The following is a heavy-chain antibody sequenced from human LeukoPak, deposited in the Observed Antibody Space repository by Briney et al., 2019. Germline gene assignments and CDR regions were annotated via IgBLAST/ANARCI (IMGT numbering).Heavy chain of an antibody. CDR2: VSYDETNK. J-gene: IGHJ4*02. CDR1: GFTFSNYG. Sequence: LGGSLRLSCVASGFTFSNYGMHWVRQAPGKGLEWVAVVSYDETNKYYTESVKGRFTISRDQSKNTLYLQMNSLRVEDTAVYYCTQDVSNGYRSVNFDYWGQGILVTVSS. V-gene: IGHV3-30*18. CDR3: TQDVSNGYRSVNFDY. D-gene: IGHD6-19*01.